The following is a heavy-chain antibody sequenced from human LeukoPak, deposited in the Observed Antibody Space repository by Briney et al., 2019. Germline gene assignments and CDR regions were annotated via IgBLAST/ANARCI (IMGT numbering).Heavy chain of an antibody. CDR1: GDSVSSNSAA. V-gene: IGHV6-1*01. D-gene: IGHD5-18*01. J-gene: IGHJ6*02. CDR3: ARGGGYSYGYSYYYYGMDV. CDR2: TYYRSKWYN. Sequence: PSQTLSLTCAISGDSVSSNSAAWNWIRQSPSRGLEWLGRTYYRSKWYNDYAVSVKSRITINPDTSKNQFSLQLNSVTPEDTAVYYCARGGGYSYGYSYYYYGMDVWGQGTTVTVSS.